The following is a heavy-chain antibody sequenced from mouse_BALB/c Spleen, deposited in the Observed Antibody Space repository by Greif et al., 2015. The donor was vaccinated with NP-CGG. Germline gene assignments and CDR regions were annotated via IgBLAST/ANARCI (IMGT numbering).Heavy chain of an antibody. CDR1: GFTFTDYY. CDR3: ARGYYGKGFLGY. Sequence: EVQGVESGGGLVQPGGSLRLSCATSGFTFTDYYMSWVRQPPGKALEWLGFIRNKANGYTTEYSASVKGRFTISRDNSQSILYLQMNTLRAEDSGTYYCARGYYGKGFLGYWGQGTTLTVSS. CDR2: IRNKANGYTT. V-gene: IGHV7-3*02. J-gene: IGHJ2*01. D-gene: IGHD2-1*01.